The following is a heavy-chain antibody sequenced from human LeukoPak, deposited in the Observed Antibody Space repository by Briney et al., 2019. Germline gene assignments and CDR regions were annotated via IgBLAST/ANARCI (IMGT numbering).Heavy chain of an antibody. CDR3: PRAWAKRDYYYYLDV. Sequence: RLSLTCILSGVSLSSYSWSWLRHPAGKGLEWIGPIYTSGSTNYNPSLKSRVPMSLATSQNQFSLKLSSLTAPDTAVDYCPRAWAKRDYYYYLDVWGKGTTVTGSS. CDR2: IYTSGST. V-gene: IGHV4-4*07. D-gene: IGHD1-26*01. CDR1: GVSLSSYS. J-gene: IGHJ6*03.